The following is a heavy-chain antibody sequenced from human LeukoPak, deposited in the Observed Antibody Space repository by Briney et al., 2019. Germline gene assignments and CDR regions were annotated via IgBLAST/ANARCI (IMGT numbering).Heavy chain of an antibody. Sequence: GGSLRLSCAASGFTFSSYEMNWVRQAPGKGLEWVSHISSSGSPIYYADSVEGRFTISRDNAKNSLYLQMNSLRAEDTAVYYCVLRGAVAAAAFWGQGTLVTVSS. CDR1: GFTFSSYE. CDR2: ISSSGSPI. V-gene: IGHV3-48*03. D-gene: IGHD6-19*01. CDR3: VLRGAVAAAAF. J-gene: IGHJ4*02.